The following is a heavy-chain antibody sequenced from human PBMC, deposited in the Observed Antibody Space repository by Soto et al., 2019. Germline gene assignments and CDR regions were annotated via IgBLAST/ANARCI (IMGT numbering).Heavy chain of an antibody. Sequence: GASVKVSCKASGGTFSSYAISWVRQAPGQGLEWMGGIIPIFGTANYAQKFQGRVTITADESTSTAYMELNSLRAEDTAVYYCAKYRSHCTNGVCYYPYYYYYMDVWGKGTTVTVSS. D-gene: IGHD2-8*01. CDR3: AKYRSHCTNGVCYYPYYYYYMDV. CDR2: IIPIFGTA. V-gene: IGHV1-69*13. CDR1: GGTFSSYA. J-gene: IGHJ6*03.